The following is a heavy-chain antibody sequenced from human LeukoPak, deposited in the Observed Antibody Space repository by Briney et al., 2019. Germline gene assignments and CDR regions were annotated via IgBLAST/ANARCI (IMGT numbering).Heavy chain of an antibody. V-gene: IGHV4-34*01. CDR3: ARTPVWHYDFWSGYYRYYYYMDV. CDR2: INHSGST. CDR1: GGSFSGYY. D-gene: IGHD3-3*01. Sequence: SETLSLTCADYGGSFSGYYWSWLRQPPGKGLEWIGEINHSGSTNYNPSPKSRATTSVDTYKNQFSLKLSSVTAADTAVYYCARTPVWHYDFWSGYYRYYYYMDVWGKGTTVTVSS. J-gene: IGHJ6*03.